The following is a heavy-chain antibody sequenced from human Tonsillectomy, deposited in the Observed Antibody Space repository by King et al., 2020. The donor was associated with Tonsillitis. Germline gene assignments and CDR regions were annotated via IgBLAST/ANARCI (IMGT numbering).Heavy chain of an antibody. D-gene: IGHD1-26*01. Sequence: QLVQSGAEVKKPGASVKVSCKASGYTFSTNYLQWLRQAPGQGPEWRGMTNPSSGSSMYAQKFQGRVTMTRDTPTSTFYMELNSLRSDDTAVYYCAWGRDRGSYTYFFDPWGQGTLVTVSS. CDR2: TNPSSGSS. CDR3: AWGRDRGSYTYFFDP. J-gene: IGHJ5*02. V-gene: IGHV1-46*03. CDR1: GYTFSTNY.